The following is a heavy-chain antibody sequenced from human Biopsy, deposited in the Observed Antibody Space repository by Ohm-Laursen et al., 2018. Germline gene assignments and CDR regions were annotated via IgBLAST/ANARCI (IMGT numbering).Heavy chain of an antibody. J-gene: IGHJ6*02. Sequence: GTLSLTCTVSSASINLYYWGWVRQSPGKGLEWIGYINHSGHTNYNPYLKSRLTMSVDTSKNQFSLKLTSVTAADTAVYYCARDRIAYCTATSCDNFGLDVWGQGTTVTVSS. CDR3: ARDRIAYCTATSCDNFGLDV. D-gene: IGHD2-8*02. V-gene: IGHV4-59*01. CDR2: INHSGHT. CDR1: SASINLYY.